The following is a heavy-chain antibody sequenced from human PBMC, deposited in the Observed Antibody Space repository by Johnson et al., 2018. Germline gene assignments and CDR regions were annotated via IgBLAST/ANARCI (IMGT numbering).Heavy chain of an antibody. CDR2: IYYSGST. CDR1: GGSISSYY. V-gene: IGHV4-59*01. D-gene: IGHD3-3*01. J-gene: IGHJ6*02. CDR3: ARHLLYDDFWRVYYIPSLYYYGMDG. Sequence: QVQLQESGPGLVKPSETLSLTCTVSGGSISSYYWSWIRQPPGKGLEWIGYIYYSGSTNYNPSLKSRVTISVDTSKNQFSLKLSSVTAAAPGVYYCARHLLYDDFWRVYYIPSLYYYGMDGWGQGTTVTVSS.